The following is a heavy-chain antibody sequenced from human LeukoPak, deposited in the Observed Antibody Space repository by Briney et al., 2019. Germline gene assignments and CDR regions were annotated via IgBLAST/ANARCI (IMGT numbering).Heavy chain of an antibody. CDR2: ISNSGRTF. CDR3: ARDYNWNTLDY. J-gene: IGHJ4*02. Sequence: PGGSLRLSCAASGFTFSNYEMNWVRQAPGKGLEWLSYISNSGRTFYYADSVKGRFTISRDNAKDSLFLQMSSLRAEDTAVYYCARDYNWNTLDYWGQGTLVTVSS. CDR1: GFTFSNYE. D-gene: IGHD1/OR15-1a*01. V-gene: IGHV3-48*03.